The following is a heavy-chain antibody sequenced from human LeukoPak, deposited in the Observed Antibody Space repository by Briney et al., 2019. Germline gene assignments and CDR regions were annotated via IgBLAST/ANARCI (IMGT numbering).Heavy chain of an antibody. CDR2: IHYSGST. J-gene: IGHJ4*02. Sequence: PSETLSLTCTVSGGSIGGSTYYWSWIRQPPGKGLEWIGSIHYSGSTYYNPSLKGRVTISVDTSKNHFSQGLTSVTAADTAVYYCARQRGYCSTTSCPSGDYWGQGTLVTVSS. CDR3: ARQRGYCSTTSCPSGDY. CDR1: GGSIGGSTYY. V-gene: IGHV4-39*01. D-gene: IGHD2-2*01.